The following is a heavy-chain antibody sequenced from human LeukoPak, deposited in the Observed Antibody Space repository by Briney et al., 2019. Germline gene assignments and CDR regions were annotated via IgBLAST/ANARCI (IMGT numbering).Heavy chain of an antibody. J-gene: IGHJ6*02. CDR1: GYTFTSYD. V-gene: IGHV1-8*01. Sequence: ASVKVSCKASGYTFTSYDINWVRQATGQGLEWMGWMNPNSGNTGYAQKFQGRVTMTRNTSVSTAYMELSSLRSEDTAVYYCARGGYDILTGYSVGGMDVWGQGTTVTVSS. CDR3: ARGGYDILTGYSVGGMDV. D-gene: IGHD3-9*01. CDR2: MNPNSGNT.